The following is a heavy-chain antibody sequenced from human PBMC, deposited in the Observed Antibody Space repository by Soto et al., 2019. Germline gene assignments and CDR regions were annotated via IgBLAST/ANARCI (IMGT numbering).Heavy chain of an antibody. CDR3: AHTWGFGESMGAFDY. V-gene: IGHV3-23*01. CDR1: GFTFSSYA. CDR2: ISGSGGST. D-gene: IGHD3-10*01. Sequence: GGSLRLSCAASGFTFSSYAMSWVRQAPGKGLEWVSAISGSGGSTYYADSVKGRFTISRDNSKNTLYLQMNSLRAEDTAVYYCAHTWGFGESMGAFDYWGQGTLVTVSS. J-gene: IGHJ4*02.